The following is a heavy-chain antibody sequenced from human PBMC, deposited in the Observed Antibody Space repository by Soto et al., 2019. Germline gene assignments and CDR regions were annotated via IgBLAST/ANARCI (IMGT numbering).Heavy chain of an antibody. CDR1: GGSFSGYY. CDR3: ARGRGRYCSSTSCRYDY. CDR2: INHSGST. J-gene: IGHJ4*02. V-gene: IGHV4-34*01. Sequence: SETLSLTCAVYGGSFSGYYWSWIRQPRGKGLEWIGEINHSGSTNYNPSLKSRVTISVDTSKNQFSLKLSSVTAADTAVYYCARGRGRYCSSTSCRYDYWGQGTLVTVSS. D-gene: IGHD2-2*01.